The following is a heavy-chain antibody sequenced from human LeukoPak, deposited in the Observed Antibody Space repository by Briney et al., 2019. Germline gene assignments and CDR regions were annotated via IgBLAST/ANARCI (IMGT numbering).Heavy chain of an antibody. D-gene: IGHD4/OR15-4a*01. Sequence: GESLKISCKGSGYTFSNYWIGWVRQMPGKGLEWMGIIYPGDSDTRYNPSFQGQVTISADRSINTAYLHWSSLKASDTAMYYCARRTGANSVWRLDYWGQGALVTVSS. V-gene: IGHV5-51*01. J-gene: IGHJ4*02. CDR1: GYTFSNYW. CDR2: IYPGDSDT. CDR3: ARRTGANSVWRLDY.